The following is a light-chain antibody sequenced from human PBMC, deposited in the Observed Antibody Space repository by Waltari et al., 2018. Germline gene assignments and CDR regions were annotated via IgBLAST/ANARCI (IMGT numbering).Light chain of an antibody. V-gene: IGLV1-44*01. J-gene: IGLJ3*02. CDR1: SSNIGSNS. Sequence: QTVLTQPPSASGTPGRRVTISCAGSSSNIGSNSVNWYQQLPGTAPKLLIYSTSHRPSGLPDRLSGSKSGTSASLAISGLQSEDEADYDCAAWDDTLNGWVFGVGTKLTVL. CDR3: AAWDDTLNGWV. CDR2: STS.